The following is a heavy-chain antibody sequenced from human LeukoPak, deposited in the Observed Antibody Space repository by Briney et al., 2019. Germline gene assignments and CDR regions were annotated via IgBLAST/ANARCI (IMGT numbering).Heavy chain of an antibody. D-gene: IGHD3-10*01. J-gene: IGHJ4*02. CDR3: ARATGIRSHYCGSGSYGS. V-gene: IGHV3-7*03. CDR2: IKQDGSEK. CDR1: GFTFSSYW. Sequence: PGGSLRLSCAASGFTFSSYWMSWVRQAPGKGLEWVANIKQDGSEKYYVDSVKGRFTISRDNAKNSLYLQMNSLRAEDTAVYYCARATGIRSHYCGSGSYGSWGQGTLVTVSS.